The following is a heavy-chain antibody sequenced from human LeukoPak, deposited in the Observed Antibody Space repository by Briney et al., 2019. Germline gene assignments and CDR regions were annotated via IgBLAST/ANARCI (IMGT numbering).Heavy chain of an antibody. CDR3: AKGKSAGGDAFDI. CDR1: GFTFSNYG. D-gene: IGHD6-19*01. V-gene: IGHV3-23*01. J-gene: IGHJ3*02. Sequence: GGSLRLSCAASGFTFSNYGMSWVRQAPGKGLEWVSAISGSGGSTYYADSVKGRFTISRDNSKNTLYLQMNSLRAEDTAVYYCAKGKSAGGDAFDIWGQGTMVTVSS. CDR2: ISGSGGST.